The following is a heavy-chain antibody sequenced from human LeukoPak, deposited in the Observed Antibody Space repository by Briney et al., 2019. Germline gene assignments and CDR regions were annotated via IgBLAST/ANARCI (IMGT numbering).Heavy chain of an antibody. Sequence: GGSLRLSCAASGFTFSSYSMNWVRQAPGKGLEWVSSISSSSYIYYADSVKGRFTISRDNAKNSLYLQMNSLRAEDTAVYYCAREWVGATGFDIWGQGTMVTVSS. CDR3: AREWVGATGFDI. CDR1: GFTFSSYS. J-gene: IGHJ3*02. D-gene: IGHD1-26*01. V-gene: IGHV3-21*01. CDR2: ISSSSYI.